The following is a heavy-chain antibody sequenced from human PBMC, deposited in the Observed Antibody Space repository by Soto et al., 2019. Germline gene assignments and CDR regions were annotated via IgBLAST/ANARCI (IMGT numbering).Heavy chain of an antibody. J-gene: IGHJ4*01. V-gene: IGHV5-10-1*01. D-gene: IGHD3-9*01. Sequence: PGESLKISCQGSGYRFTNYWITWVRQKPGKGLEWMGTIDCSDSNSKNSPSLQGHVTISADRSINTAYLQWSSLKASDTALYYCARRNWFSFDYWG. CDR2: IDCSDSNS. CDR1: GYRFTNYW. CDR3: ARRNWFSFDY.